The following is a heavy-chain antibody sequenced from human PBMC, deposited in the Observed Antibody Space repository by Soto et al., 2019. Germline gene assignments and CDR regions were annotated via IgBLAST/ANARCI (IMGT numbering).Heavy chain of an antibody. CDR3: ARSGRVSSSSPLDP. CDR2: TYYRSKWYN. Sequence: PSQTRSLPCALSGDSVSSNSAAWNGIRQSPSRGLEWLGRTYYRSKWYNDYAVSVKSRITINPDTSKNQFSLQLNSVTPEDAAVYYCARSGRVSSSSPLDPWGQGTLVTVSS. V-gene: IGHV6-1*01. J-gene: IGHJ5*02. D-gene: IGHD6-6*01. CDR1: GDSVSSNSAA.